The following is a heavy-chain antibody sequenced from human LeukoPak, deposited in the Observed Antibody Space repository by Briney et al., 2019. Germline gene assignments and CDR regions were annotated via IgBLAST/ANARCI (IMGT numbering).Heavy chain of an antibody. V-gene: IGHV3-23*01. CDR1: GFTFSSYG. D-gene: IGHD3-9*01. Sequence: GGTLRLSCAASGFTFSSYGMSWVRQAPGKGLEWVSAISGSGGSTYYADSVKGRFTISRDNSKNTLYLQMNSLRAEDTAVYYCAKVGRYFDWLSNTQYYFDYWGQGTLVTVSS. CDR2: ISGSGGST. CDR3: AKVGRYFDWLSNTQYYFDY. J-gene: IGHJ4*02.